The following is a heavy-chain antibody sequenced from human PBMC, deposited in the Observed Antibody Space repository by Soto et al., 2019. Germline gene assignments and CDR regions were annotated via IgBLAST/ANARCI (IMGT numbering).Heavy chain of an antibody. D-gene: IGHD3-22*01. Sequence: DVQVVESGGGLIQPGGSLRLSCAASGFTVSNNYMSWVRQGPGKGLEWVSTIYRGDSTYYADSVKGRFTISRDNSKNTLYLLMNSLRTEDTAVYYCAMHYDYSGGTSGGMDVWGQGTTVTVSS. CDR2: IYRGDST. CDR1: GFTVSNNY. V-gene: IGHV3-53*01. CDR3: AMHYDYSGGTSGGMDV. J-gene: IGHJ6*02.